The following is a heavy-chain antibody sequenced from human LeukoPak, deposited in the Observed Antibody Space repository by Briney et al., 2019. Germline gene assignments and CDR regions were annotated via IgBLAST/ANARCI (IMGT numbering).Heavy chain of an antibody. Sequence: SATLFLTCGLNGGSFGDHFWGWFRQSPGKGLEWIGEVNQRGTINSNPSLKSRVAISVETSKNQFSLKQTSVTAADTAVYYCARINLWPGNWIDSWGQGSLVTVSS. V-gene: IGHV4-34*01. CDR3: ARINLWPGNWIDS. J-gene: IGHJ5*01. CDR1: GGSFGDHF. CDR2: VNQRGTI. D-gene: IGHD2/OR15-2a*01.